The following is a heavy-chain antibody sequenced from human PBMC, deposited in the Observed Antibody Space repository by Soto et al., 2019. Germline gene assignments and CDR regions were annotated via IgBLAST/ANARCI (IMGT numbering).Heavy chain of an antibody. CDR2: MLSSRAP. V-gene: IGHV4-39*01. J-gene: IGHJ3*02. CDR1: GGSISSNGYY. CDR3: VRLNYGYFGGALDI. D-gene: IGHD4-17*01. Sequence: QMQLQQSGPGLVKPSETLSLTCTVSGGSISSNGYYWGWIRQPPGKGLEWIASMLSSRAPHYNPSLKSRVAMSVDTSKTQLSLKLNSVPATDTAVYYCVRLNYGYFGGALDIWGQGTMVTVSS.